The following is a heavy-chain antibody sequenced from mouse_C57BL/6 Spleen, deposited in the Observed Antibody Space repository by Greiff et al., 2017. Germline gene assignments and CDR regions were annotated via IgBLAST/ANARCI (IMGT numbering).Heavy chain of an antibody. CDR1: GYAFSSSW. CDR2: IYPGDGDT. J-gene: IGHJ4*01. V-gene: IGHV1-82*01. CDR3: ARSADGYYKPYAMDY. Sequence: QVQLQQSGPELVKPGASVKISCKASGYAFSSSWMNWVKQRPGKGLEWIGRIYPGDGDTNYNGKFKGKATLTADKSSSTAYMQLSSLTSADSAVYFCARSADGYYKPYAMDYWGQGTSVTVSS. D-gene: IGHD2-3*01.